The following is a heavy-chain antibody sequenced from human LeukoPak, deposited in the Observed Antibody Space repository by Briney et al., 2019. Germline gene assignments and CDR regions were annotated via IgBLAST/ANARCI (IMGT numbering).Heavy chain of an antibody. CDR1: GYSFTSYW. V-gene: IGHV5-51*01. D-gene: IGHD4-11*01. Sequence: MRGESLKISCKGSGYSFTSYWIGWVRQMPGKGLEWMGIIYPGDSDTRYSPSFQGQVTISADKSISTAYLQWSSLKASDTAMYYCARHHTPPGTTVTTFTFDPWGQGTLVTVSS. J-gene: IGHJ5*02. CDR2: IYPGDSDT. CDR3: ARHHTPPGTTVTTFTFDP.